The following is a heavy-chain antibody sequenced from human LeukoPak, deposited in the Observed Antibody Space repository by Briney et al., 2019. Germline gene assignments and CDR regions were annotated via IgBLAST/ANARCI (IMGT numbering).Heavy chain of an antibody. Sequence: GGSLRLSCAASGFTFSDYYMSWIRQAPGKGLEWVSYISSSGSTIYYADSVSGRFTISMDSAQHSLYLQMNSLRAEDTAVYYCARASWRPLRSTAQGTFDYWGQGTLVTVSS. CDR2: ISSSGSTI. CDR3: ARASWRPLRSTAQGTFDY. D-gene: IGHD1-1*01. J-gene: IGHJ4*02. V-gene: IGHV3-11*01. CDR1: GFTFSDYY.